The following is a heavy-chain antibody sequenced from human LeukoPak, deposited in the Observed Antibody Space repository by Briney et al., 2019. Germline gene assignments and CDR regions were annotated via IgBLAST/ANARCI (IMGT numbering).Heavy chain of an antibody. D-gene: IGHD3-16*01. CDR3: ARGGAPIEDY. J-gene: IGHJ4*02. V-gene: IGHV3-21*04. CDR2: ISSSSSYI. Sequence: GGSLRLSCAASGFTFSSYWMHWVRQAPGKGLEWVSSISSSSSYIYYADSVKGRFTISRDNAKNSLFLQMNSLRAEDTAVYYCARGGAPIEDYWGQGTLVTVSS. CDR1: GFTFSSYW.